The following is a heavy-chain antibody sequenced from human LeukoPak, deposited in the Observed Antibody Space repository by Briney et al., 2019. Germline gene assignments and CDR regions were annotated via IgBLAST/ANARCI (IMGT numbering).Heavy chain of an antibody. CDR3: ARGGLELRPAYFDY. D-gene: IGHD1-7*01. CDR1: GFTFSNNY. V-gene: IGHV3-53*01. CDR2: IYPVGNT. J-gene: IGHJ4*02. Sequence: GGSLRLSCVASGFTFSNNYMAWVRQAPGKGLEWVSIIYPVGNTYYADSVKGRFTISRDNSWNTVDLQMNSLRAGDTAVYYCARGGLELRPAYFDYWGQGTLVTVSS.